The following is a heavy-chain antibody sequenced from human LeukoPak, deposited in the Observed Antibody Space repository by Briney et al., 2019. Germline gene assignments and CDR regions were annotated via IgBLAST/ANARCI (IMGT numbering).Heavy chain of an antibody. J-gene: IGHJ5*02. CDR3: ASVGSLSRGRNWFDP. CDR1: GGSISSYF. V-gene: IGHV4-4*07. D-gene: IGHD6-13*01. Sequence: SETLSLTCTVSGGSISSYFCSWIRQPAGKGLEWIGRIDTSGSTNYNPSLKSRVTMSVDTSKNQFSLKLSSVTAADTAVYYCASVGSLSRGRNWFDPWGQGTLVTVSS. CDR2: IDTSGST.